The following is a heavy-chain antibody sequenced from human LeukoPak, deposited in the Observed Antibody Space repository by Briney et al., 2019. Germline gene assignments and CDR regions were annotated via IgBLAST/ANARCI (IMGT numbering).Heavy chain of an antibody. CDR1: GGTFSTYA. D-gene: IGHD3-10*01. CDR2: IIPIFGTA. J-gene: IGHJ4*02. Sequence: ASVKVSCKASGGTFSTYAISWVRQAPGQGLEWMGGIIPIFGTANYAQKFQGRVTITADESTSTAYMELSSLRSEDTAVYYCARDITGLGSGSYALGYWGQGTLVTVSS. V-gene: IGHV1-69*13. CDR3: ARDITGLGSGSYALGY.